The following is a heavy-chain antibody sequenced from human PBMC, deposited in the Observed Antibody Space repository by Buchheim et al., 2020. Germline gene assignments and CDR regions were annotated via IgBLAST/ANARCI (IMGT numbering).Heavy chain of an antibody. V-gene: IGHV3-66*01. CDR1: GFTVSSNY. CDR2: FYSGGNT. CDR3: ARAGDGTGYFYLNF. D-gene: IGHD3-22*01. J-gene: IGHJ4*02. Sequence: EVQLVESGGGLVQPGGSLRLSCAASGFTVSSNYMTWVRQAPGKGLEWVSIFYSGGNTYSADSVKGRFTISRDISTNTLHLQMNSLRAEDTAVYYCARAGDGTGYFYLNFWGQGTL.